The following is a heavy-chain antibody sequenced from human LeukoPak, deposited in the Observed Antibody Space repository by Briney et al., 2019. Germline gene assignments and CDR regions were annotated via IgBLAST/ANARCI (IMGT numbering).Heavy chain of an antibody. V-gene: IGHV4-61*01. CDR3: ARDLKYYYGSGSYFGGFDY. J-gene: IGHJ4*02. Sequence: SETLSLTCTVSGGSVSSGSYYWSWIRQPPGKGLEWIGYIYYSGSTNYNPSLKSRVTISVDTSKNQFSLKLSSETAADTAVYCCARDLKYYYGSGSYFGGFDYWGQGTLVTVSS. CDR2: IYYSGST. D-gene: IGHD3-10*01. CDR1: GGSVSSGSYY.